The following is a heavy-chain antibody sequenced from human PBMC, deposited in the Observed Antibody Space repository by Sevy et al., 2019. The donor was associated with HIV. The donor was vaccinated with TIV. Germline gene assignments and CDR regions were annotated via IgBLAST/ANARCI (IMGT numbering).Heavy chain of an antibody. CDR1: GGSFSGYY. J-gene: IGHJ6*02. CDR2: INHSGST. CDR3: ASHFYYYDSSGYYTALDYGMDV. V-gene: IGHV4-34*01. D-gene: IGHD3-22*01. Sequence: SETLSLTCAVYGGSFSGYYWSWIRQPPGKGLEWIGEINHSGSTNYNPSLKSRVTISVDTSKNQFSLKLSSVTAADTAVYYCASHFYYYDSSGYYTALDYGMDVWGQGTTLTVSS.